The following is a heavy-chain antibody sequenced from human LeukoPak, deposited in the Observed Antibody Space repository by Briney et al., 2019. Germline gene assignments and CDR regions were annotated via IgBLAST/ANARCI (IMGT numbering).Heavy chain of an antibody. CDR3: ASWGYGSGTWYYYMDV. V-gene: IGHV3-23*01. Sequence: GGSLRLSCAASGFTFSSYAMSWVRQAPGKGLEWVSAISGSGGSTYYADSVKGRFTISRDNSKNTLYLQMNSLRAEDTAVYYCASWGYGSGTWYYYMDVWGKGTTVTISS. CDR1: GFTFSSYA. D-gene: IGHD3-10*01. J-gene: IGHJ6*03. CDR2: ISGSGGST.